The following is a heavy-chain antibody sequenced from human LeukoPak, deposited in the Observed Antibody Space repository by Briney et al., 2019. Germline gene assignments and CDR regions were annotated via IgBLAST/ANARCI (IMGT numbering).Heavy chain of an antibody. CDR3: ARDFFPIVDSSWYEIGY. CDR2: ISYDGYDQ. J-gene: IGHJ4*02. CDR1: GFTFNDYA. D-gene: IGHD6-13*01. V-gene: IGHV3-30-3*01. Sequence: GSLRLSCAASGFTFNDYAMYWVRQAPGKGLEWVTLISYDGYDQSDADSVRGRFTISRDNSKNTLYLQMDSLRTEDTAVYYCARDFFPIVDSSWYEIGYWGQGTLVTVSS.